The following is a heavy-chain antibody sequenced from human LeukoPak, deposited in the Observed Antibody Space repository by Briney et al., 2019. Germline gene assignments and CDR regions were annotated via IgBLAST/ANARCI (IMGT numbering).Heavy chain of an antibody. CDR3: ATKSGFYDILTGGSDY. Sequence: GGSLRLSCAASGFTFSSYAMSWVRQAPGKGLEWVSAISGSGGSTYYADSVKGRFTISRDNSKNTLYLQMNSLRAEDTAVYYCATKSGFYDILTGGSDYWGQGTLVTVSS. CDR1: GFTFSSYA. J-gene: IGHJ4*02. D-gene: IGHD3-9*01. CDR2: ISGSGGST. V-gene: IGHV3-23*01.